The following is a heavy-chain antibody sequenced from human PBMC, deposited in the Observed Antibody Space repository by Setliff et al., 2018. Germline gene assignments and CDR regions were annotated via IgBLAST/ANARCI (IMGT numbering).Heavy chain of an antibody. CDR2: IYYTGNT. D-gene: IGHD2-15*01. CDR1: GGSISSSSYY. Sequence: SETLSLTCTVSGGSISSSSYYWGWIRQPPGKGLEWIGTIYYTGNTNFNPSLKTRVTMSVDPSKNQFSLTLTSVTAADTAVYYCARQRVVVGAPSWFDPWGQGTLVTVSS. J-gene: IGHJ5*02. V-gene: IGHV4-39*01. CDR3: ARQRVVVGAPSWFDP.